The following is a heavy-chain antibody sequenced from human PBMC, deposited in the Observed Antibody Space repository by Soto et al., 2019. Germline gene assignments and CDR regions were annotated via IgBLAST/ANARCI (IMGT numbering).Heavy chain of an antibody. CDR3: AKDGWGGVVIPRYYFDY. Sequence: QVQLVESGGGVVQPGRSLRLSCAASGFTFSSYGMHWVRQAPGKGLEWVAVISYDGSNKYYADSVKGRFTISRDNSKNTRYLQMNSLRAEDTAVYYCAKDGWGGVVIPRYYFDYWGQGTLVTVSS. V-gene: IGHV3-30*18. J-gene: IGHJ4*02. CDR1: GFTFSSYG. CDR2: ISYDGSNK. D-gene: IGHD3-3*01.